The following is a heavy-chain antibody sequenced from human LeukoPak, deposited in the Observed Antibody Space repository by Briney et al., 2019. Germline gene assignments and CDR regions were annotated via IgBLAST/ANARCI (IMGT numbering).Heavy chain of an antibody. V-gene: IGHV4-4*07. J-gene: IGHJ4*02. D-gene: IGHD3-22*01. Sequence: PSETLSLTCTVSGGSISSYYWSWIRQPAGKGLEWIGRIYTSGSTNYNPSLKSRVTMSVDTSKNQFSLKLSSVTAADTAVYYCARVSLEHLIVVALSPFDYWGQGTLVTVSS. CDR1: GGSISSYY. CDR2: IYTSGST. CDR3: ARVSLEHLIVVALSPFDY.